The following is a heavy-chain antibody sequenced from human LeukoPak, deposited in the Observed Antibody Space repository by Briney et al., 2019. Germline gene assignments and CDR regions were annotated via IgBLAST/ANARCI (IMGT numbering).Heavy chain of an antibody. D-gene: IGHD3-22*01. CDR3: ATSYYYDSSGYPFDY. J-gene: IGHJ4*02. CDR1: GYTFTSIG. Sequence: ASVKVSCKASGYTFTSIGISWVRQAPGQGLEWMGWISPYNGNTKFAQKLQGRVTMPTDTSPSTAYMELRNLRSHHTAVYFCATSYYYDSSGYPFDYWGQGTLVTVSS. CDR2: ISPYNGNT. V-gene: IGHV1-18*01.